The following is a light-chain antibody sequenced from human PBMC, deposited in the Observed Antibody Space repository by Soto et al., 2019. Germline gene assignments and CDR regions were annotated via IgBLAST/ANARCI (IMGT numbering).Light chain of an antibody. Sequence: DIVMTQSPATLSVSPGERATLSCRASQSVSSNFAWYQQQPGQAHRLIIYGTSTRATGIPARFSGSGSGTEFTLTSSRLQYEEVTFYYCQLYNKRPPRTFGGGTKVYIK. J-gene: IGKJ4*01. V-gene: IGKV3-15*01. CDR2: GTS. CDR1: QSVSSN. CDR3: QLYNKRPPRT.